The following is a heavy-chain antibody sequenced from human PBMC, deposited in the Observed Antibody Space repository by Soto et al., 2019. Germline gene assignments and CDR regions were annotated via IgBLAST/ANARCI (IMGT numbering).Heavy chain of an antibody. CDR3: ARSHIVVVTEHPQVVSCMDV. D-gene: IGHD2-21*02. Sequence: ASVKVSCKASGYTFTGYYMHWVRQAPGQGLEWMGWINPNSGGTNYAQKFQGWVTMTRDTSISTAYMELSRLRSDDTAVYYCARSHIVVVTEHPQVVSCMDVWGQGTTVTVSS. CDR1: GYTFTGYY. J-gene: IGHJ6*02. V-gene: IGHV1-2*04. CDR2: INPNSGGT.